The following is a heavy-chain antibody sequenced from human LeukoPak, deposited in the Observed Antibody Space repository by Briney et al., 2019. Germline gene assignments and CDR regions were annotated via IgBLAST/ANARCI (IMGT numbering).Heavy chain of an antibody. Sequence: ASVKVSCKASGYTFTSYDINWVRQATGQGLEWMGWMNPNSGNTGYAQKFQGRVTMTRNTSISTANMELSSLRSEDTAVYYCAGVEGGGGWFGELLPWGQGTLVTVSS. V-gene: IGHV1-8*01. CDR1: GYTFTSYD. J-gene: IGHJ4*02. CDR2: MNPNSGNT. CDR3: AGVEGGGGWFGELLP. D-gene: IGHD3-10*01.